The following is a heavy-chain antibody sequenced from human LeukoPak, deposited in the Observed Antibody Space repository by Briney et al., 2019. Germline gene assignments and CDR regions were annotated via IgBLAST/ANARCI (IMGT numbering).Heavy chain of an antibody. CDR2: IYYSGST. J-gene: IGHJ6*02. CDR3: ARDVGHCSGINCYYYGMDV. D-gene: IGHD2-15*01. CDR1: GGSISSYY. Sequence: SETLSLTCTVSGGSISSYYWSWIRQPPGKGLEWIGYIYYSGSTNYNPSLKSRVTISVDKSKNQFSLKLTSVTAVDTAVYYCARDVGHCSGINCYYYGMDVWGQGTTVTVSS. V-gene: IGHV4-59*01.